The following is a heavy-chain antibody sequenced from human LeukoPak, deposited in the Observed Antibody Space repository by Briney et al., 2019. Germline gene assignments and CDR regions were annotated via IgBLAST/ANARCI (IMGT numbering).Heavy chain of an antibody. D-gene: IGHD6-13*01. J-gene: IGHJ6*02. V-gene: IGHV1-3*01. Sequence: ASVKVSCKASGYTFTSYAMHWVRQAPGQRLEWMGWINAGNGNTKYSQKFQARVTITRDTSASTAYMELSSLRSEDTAVYYCARVKAADTGMDVWGQGTTVTVSS. CDR1: GYTFTSYA. CDR2: INAGNGNT. CDR3: ARVKAADTGMDV.